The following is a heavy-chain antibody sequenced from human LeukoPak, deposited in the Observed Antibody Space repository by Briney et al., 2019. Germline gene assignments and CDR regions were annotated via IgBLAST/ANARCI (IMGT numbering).Heavy chain of an antibody. CDR1: GGSISSSDW. D-gene: IGHD1-26*01. V-gene: IGHV4-4*02. Sequence: PSETLSLTCAVSGGSISSSDWWSWVRQPPGEGLEWIGEIYHSGSTNYNPSLKSRVTISVDKSKSQFSLKLSAVTAADTAVYYCGGRRGTYYYFDNWGQGTLVTVSS. CDR2: IYHSGST. J-gene: IGHJ4*02. CDR3: GGRRGTYYYFDN.